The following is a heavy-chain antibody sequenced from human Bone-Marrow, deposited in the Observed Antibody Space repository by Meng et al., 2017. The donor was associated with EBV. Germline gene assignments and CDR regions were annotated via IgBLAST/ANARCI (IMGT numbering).Heavy chain of an antibody. CDR1: GYTFTDYF. CDR2: INPYIGGT. D-gene: IGHD1-1*01. V-gene: IGHV1-2*06. CDR3: ARGGGTTSPFDY. J-gene: IGHJ4*02. Sequence: QVQLGQSGAEVKKPGAAVTVSGKASGYTFTDYFMHWVRQAPGQGLEWMGRINPYIGGTNYAQKFLGRVTMTSDTSIRTAYMELSSLRSDDTAVYYCARGGGTTSPFDYWGQGTLVTVSS.